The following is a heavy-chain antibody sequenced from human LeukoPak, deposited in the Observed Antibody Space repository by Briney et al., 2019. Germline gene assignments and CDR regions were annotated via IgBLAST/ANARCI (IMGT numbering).Heavy chain of an antibody. D-gene: IGHD3-3*01. Sequence: MPGGSLRLSCAASGFTFSSYSMNWVSQAPGKGLEWVGLIKSKSDGGTTDHAAPVKGRFSISRDDSKNTLYLQMNSLKTEDTAVYYCFTLGLIGFYAFDIWGQGTMVTVSS. CDR3: FTLGLIGFYAFDI. CDR2: IKSKSDGGTT. V-gene: IGHV3-15*01. J-gene: IGHJ3*02. CDR1: GFTFSSYS.